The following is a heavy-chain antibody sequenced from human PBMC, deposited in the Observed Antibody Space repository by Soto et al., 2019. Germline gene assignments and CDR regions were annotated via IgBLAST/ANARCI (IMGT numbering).Heavy chain of an antibody. Sequence: PSEILSLTCTVSGGSISSGDYYWSWIRQPPGKGLEWIGYIYYSGSTYYNPSLKSRVTISVDRSKNQFSLNLSSVTAADTAVYYCAMGGVVYHDISGYYYSPYYFDYWGQGTLVTVSS. CDR2: IYYSGST. D-gene: IGHD3-22*01. CDR1: GGSISSGDYY. V-gene: IGHV4-30-4*01. J-gene: IGHJ4*02. CDR3: AMGGVVYHDISGYYYSPYYFDY.